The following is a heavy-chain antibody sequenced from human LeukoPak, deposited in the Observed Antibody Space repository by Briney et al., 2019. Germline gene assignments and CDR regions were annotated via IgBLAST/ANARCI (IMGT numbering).Heavy chain of an antibody. Sequence: PGGSLRLSWVASGLNFRRSGMTWFRQAPGGGLEWVANINDDGSNKYYVDSVKGRFTISRDNAKNSLFLEMNNLRTEDTAVYYCTRWGDTWGFDFWGQGILVSVSS. CDR1: GLNFRRSG. CDR3: TRWGDTWGFDF. D-gene: IGHD3-10*01. V-gene: IGHV3-7*01. J-gene: IGHJ4*02. CDR2: INDDGSNK.